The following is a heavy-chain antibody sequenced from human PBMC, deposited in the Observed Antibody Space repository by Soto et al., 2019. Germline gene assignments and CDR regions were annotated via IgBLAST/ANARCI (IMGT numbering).Heavy chain of an antibody. CDR1: GYSFTSYW. CDR3: ARLGSVYDNPGYYYGMDV. D-gene: IGHD2-8*01. Sequence: PGESLKISCKGSGYSFTSYWISWVRQMPGKGLEWMGRIDPSDSYTNYSPSFQGHVTISADKSISTAYLQWSSLKASDTAMYYCARLGSVYDNPGYYYGMDVWGQGTTVTVSS. CDR2: IDPSDSYT. J-gene: IGHJ6*02. V-gene: IGHV5-10-1*01.